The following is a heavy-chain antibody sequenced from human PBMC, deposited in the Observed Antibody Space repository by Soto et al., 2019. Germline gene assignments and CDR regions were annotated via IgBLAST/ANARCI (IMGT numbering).Heavy chain of an antibody. J-gene: IGHJ4*02. V-gene: IGHV1-3*01. CDR3: ARNRYANWNDY. CDR2: INAGNGNT. CDR1: GSTFTSYA. D-gene: IGHD1-20*01. Sequence: ASVKVSCKAPGSTFTSYAMHWVRQAPGQRLEWMGWINAGNGNTKYSQKFQGRVTITRDTSASTAYMELSSLRSEDTAVYYCARNRYANWNDYGGQGTLVTVSS.